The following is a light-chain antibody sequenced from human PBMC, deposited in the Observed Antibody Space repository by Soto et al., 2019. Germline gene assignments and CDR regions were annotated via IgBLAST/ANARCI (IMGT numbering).Light chain of an antibody. CDR3: QQLLSYPIT. V-gene: IGKV1-9*01. Sequence: DMHMTQSPSSLSSSLLHRVTITCRASQSISVYLNWYQQKPGKAPKLLIYAASTLQSGVPLRFSGSGSGTSFTLTISSLQPEDFATYYCQQLLSYPITFGQGTRLEIK. J-gene: IGKJ5*01. CDR1: QSISVY. CDR2: AAS.